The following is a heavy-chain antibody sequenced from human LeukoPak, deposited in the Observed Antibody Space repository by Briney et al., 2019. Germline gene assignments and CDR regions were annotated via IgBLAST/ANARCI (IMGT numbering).Heavy chain of an antibody. CDR2: IIPIFGTA. V-gene: IGHV1-69*01. D-gene: IGHD2-15*01. Sequence: SVKVSCKASGGTFSSYAISWVRQAPGQGLEWMGGIIPIFGTANYAQKFQGRVTITADESTSTAYMELSSLRSEDTAVYYCARCSESQLLLFDYWGQGTLVTVSS. CDR1: GGTFSSYA. CDR3: ARCSESQLLLFDY. J-gene: IGHJ4*02.